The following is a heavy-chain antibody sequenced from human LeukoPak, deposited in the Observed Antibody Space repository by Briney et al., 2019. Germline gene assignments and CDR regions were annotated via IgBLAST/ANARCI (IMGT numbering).Heavy chain of an antibody. CDR3: TTGIAVAGKDY. CDR2: IRSKANSYAT. CDR1: GFTFSSYA. D-gene: IGHD6-19*01. J-gene: IGHJ4*02. V-gene: IGHV3-73*01. Sequence: GGSLRLSCAASGFTFSSYAMHWVRQASGKGLEWVGRIRSKANSYATAYAASVKGRFTISRDDSKNTAYLQMNSLKTEDTAVYYCTTGIAVAGKDYWGQGTLVTVSS.